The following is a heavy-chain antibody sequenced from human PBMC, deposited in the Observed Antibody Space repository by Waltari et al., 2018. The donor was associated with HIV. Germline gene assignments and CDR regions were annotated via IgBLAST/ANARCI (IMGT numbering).Heavy chain of an antibody. CDR1: GGSISSYY. CDR2: IYTSGGN. J-gene: IGHJ6*02. D-gene: IGHD2-2*01. CDR3: ARDVGYCSSTSCYGMDV. Sequence: QVQLQESGPGLVKPSETLSLTCTVSGGSISSYYWSWIRQPAGKGLEWIGRIYTSGGNNDNPSRRSRVTMSVDTSKNQFCRKLSSVTAGDTAVYYWARDVGYCSSTSCYGMDVWGQGTTVTVSS. V-gene: IGHV4-4*07.